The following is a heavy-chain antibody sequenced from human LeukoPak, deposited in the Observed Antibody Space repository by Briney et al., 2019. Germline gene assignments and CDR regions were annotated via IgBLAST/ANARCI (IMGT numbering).Heavy chain of an antibody. V-gene: IGHV4-39*01. D-gene: IGHD3-10*01. J-gene: IGHJ4*02. CDR1: GGSISSSSYY. CDR3: ARLTTMVRRGPRYFDY. Sequence: SETLSLTCTVSGGSISSSSYYWGWIRQPPGKGLEWIGSIYYSGSTYYNPSLKSRVTISVDTSKNQFSLKLSSVTAADTAVYYCARLTTMVRRGPRYFDYWGQGTLVTVSS. CDR2: IYYSGST.